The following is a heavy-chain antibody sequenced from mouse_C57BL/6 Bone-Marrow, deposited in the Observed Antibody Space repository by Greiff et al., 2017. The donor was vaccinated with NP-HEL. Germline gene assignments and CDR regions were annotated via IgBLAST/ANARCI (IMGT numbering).Heavy chain of an antibody. CDR3: ARVYYYGSSYVDYFDY. CDR2: ISYEGSN. CDR1: GYSITSGYY. V-gene: IGHV3-6*01. Sequence: DVQLQESGPGLVKPSQSLSLTCSVTGYSITSGYYWNWIRQFPGNKLEWMGYISYEGSNYYNPSLKNRISINRDTSKNQFFLKLNSVTTEDTATYYCARVYYYGSSYVDYFDYWGQGTTLTVSS. J-gene: IGHJ2*01. D-gene: IGHD1-1*01.